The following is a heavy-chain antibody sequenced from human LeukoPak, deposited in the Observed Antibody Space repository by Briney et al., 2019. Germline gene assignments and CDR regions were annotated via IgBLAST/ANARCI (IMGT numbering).Heavy chain of an antibody. Sequence: GGSLRLSCAASGFTFSSYSMNWVRQAPGKGLEWVSSISSSSRYIYYADSVKGRFTISRDNAKNSLYLQMNRLRAEDTAVYYCARAVAGTMVIDYWGQGTLVTVSS. CDR1: GFTFSSYS. CDR3: ARAVAGTMVIDY. CDR2: ISSSSRYI. J-gene: IGHJ4*02. V-gene: IGHV3-21*01. D-gene: IGHD6-19*01.